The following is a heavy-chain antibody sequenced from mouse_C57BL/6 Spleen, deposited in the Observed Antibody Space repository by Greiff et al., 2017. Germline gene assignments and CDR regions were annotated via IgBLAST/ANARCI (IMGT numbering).Heavy chain of an antibody. V-gene: IGHV1-82*01. J-gene: IGHJ2*01. CDR1: GYAFSSSW. CDR3: ARSPYDYDFDY. D-gene: IGHD2-4*01. CDR2: IYPGDGDT. Sequence: VKLQESGPELVKPGASVKISCKASGYAFSSSWMNWVKQRPGKGLEWIGRIYPGDGDTNYNGKFKGKATLTADKSSSTAYMQLSSLTSEDSAVYFCARSPYDYDFDYWGQGTTLTVSS.